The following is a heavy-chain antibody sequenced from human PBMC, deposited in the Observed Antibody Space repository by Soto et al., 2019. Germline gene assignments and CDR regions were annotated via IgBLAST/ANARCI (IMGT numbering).Heavy chain of an antibody. Sequence: ASVKVSCRTSGYTFTRNGISWVRQAPGQGLEWMGWISPKSGSIKYAQKFQGRVIMTTDTSTSTAYMELRSLRSDDTAVYYCVKDRDSNSWPSRDVWGPGTTVTVSS. J-gene: IGHJ6*02. V-gene: IGHV1-18*01. CDR2: ISPKSGSI. D-gene: IGHD3-22*01. CDR3: VKDRDSNSWPSRDV. CDR1: GYTFTRNG.